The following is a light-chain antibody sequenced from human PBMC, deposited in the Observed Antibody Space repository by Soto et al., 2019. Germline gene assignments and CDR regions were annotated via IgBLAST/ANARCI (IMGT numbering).Light chain of an antibody. CDR3: QSYDSSLSGWV. Sequence: QSALTQPASVSGSPGQSIAISCTGTSSDVGGYSYVSWYQQQPGKAPKLVISDVSNRPSGVSDRFSGSKSGNTASLTISGLQTEDEADYYCQSYDSSLSGWVFGGGTKLTVL. J-gene: IGLJ3*02. V-gene: IGLV2-14*01. CDR1: SSDVGGYSY. CDR2: DVS.